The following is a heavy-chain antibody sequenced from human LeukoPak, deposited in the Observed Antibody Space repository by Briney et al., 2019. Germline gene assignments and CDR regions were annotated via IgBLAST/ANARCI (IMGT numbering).Heavy chain of an antibody. CDR3: ARVRGTASNYYMDV. V-gene: IGHV4-4*02. CDR2: IYHSGST. CDR1: GGSISSSDW. D-gene: IGHD5-18*01. J-gene: IGHJ6*03. Sequence: PSETLSLTCAVSGGSISSSDWWSWVRQPPGKGLEWIGEIYHSGSTNYNPSLKSRVTISVDKSKNQFSLKLSSVTAADTAVYYCARVRGTASNYYMDVWGKGTTVTVSS.